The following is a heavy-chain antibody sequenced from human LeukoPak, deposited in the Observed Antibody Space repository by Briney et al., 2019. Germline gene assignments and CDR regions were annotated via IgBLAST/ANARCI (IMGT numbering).Heavy chain of an antibody. CDR3: AKDWGEDFDTSGPDY. CDR1: GFIFSNYG. V-gene: IGHV3-30*18. D-gene: IGHD3-22*01. J-gene: IGHJ4*02. CDR2: IDYDGRSK. Sequence: GGSLRLSCAASGFIFSNYGMHWVRQAPDKGLEWVAVIDYDGRSKYYTDSVKGRFTISRDGSKNTLYLQMNSLRVEDTAVYYCAKDWGEDFDTSGPDYWGQGTLVTVSS.